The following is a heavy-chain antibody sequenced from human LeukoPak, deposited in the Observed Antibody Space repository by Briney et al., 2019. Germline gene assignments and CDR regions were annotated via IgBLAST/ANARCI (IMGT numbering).Heavy chain of an antibody. J-gene: IGHJ4*02. Sequence: GGSLRLSCEASGFTFSSYWMSWVRQAPGKGPEWVANMKQDGSEIYYVGSVRGRFTISRDNAKNSLYLQMNSLRAEDTAVYYCARRGSYSLFDYWGPGTLVTVSS. CDR1: GFTFSSYW. CDR2: MKQDGSEI. D-gene: IGHD1-26*01. V-gene: IGHV3-7*01. CDR3: ARRGSYSLFDY.